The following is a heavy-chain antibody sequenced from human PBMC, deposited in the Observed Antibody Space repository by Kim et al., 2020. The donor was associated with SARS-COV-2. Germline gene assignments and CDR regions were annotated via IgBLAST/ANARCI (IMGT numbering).Heavy chain of an antibody. D-gene: IGHD5-12*01. CDR2: ISYDGSNK. J-gene: IGHJ6*01. V-gene: IGHV3-30*04. CDR3: ARVLQAMATITYYYYGM. CDR1: GFTFSSYA. Sequence: GGSLRLSCAASGFTFSSYAMHWVRQAPGKGLEWVAVISYDGSNKYYADSVKGRFTISRDNSKNTLYLQMNSLRAEDTAVYYCARVLQAMATITYYYYGM.